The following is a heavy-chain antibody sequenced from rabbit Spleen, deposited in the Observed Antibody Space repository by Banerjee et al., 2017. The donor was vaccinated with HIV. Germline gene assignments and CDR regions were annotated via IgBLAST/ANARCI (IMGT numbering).Heavy chain of an antibody. J-gene: IGHJ3*01. Sequence: QSLEESGGDLVKPGASLTLTCTASGFSFTNNYYMCWVRQAPGKGLEWITCIYDGGSGGTYYASWAKGRFTISKPSSTTVTLQMTSLTAADTATYFCARSYTGYRLTRLDLWGPGTLVTVS. V-gene: IGHV1S40*01. CDR2: IYDGGSGGT. D-gene: IGHD7-1*01. CDR1: GFSFTNNYY. CDR3: ARSYTGYRLTRLDL.